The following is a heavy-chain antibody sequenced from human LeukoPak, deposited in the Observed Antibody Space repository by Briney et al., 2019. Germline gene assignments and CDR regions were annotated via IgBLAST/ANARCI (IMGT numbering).Heavy chain of an antibody. Sequence: SETLSLTCTVSGGSINSYYGSWLRQPRGKGVEWIGYIYSSASTNYHPSLNSRATISVDPSKNQFSLRLSSVTAADSAVYYSARAPRGGMVTRFDYWGQGTLVTVSS. CDR1: GGSINSYY. CDR2: IYSSAST. J-gene: IGHJ4*02. V-gene: IGHV4-59*01. CDR3: ARAPRGGMVTRFDY. D-gene: IGHD2-21*02.